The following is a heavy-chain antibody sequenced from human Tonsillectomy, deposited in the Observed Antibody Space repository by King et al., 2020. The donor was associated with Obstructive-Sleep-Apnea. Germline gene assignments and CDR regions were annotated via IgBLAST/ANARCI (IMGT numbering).Heavy chain of an antibody. V-gene: IGHV3-23*04. CDR2: LSGSGGST. CDR1: GFTVSRYA. J-gene: IGHJ3*02. CDR3: ARDSYYYDSSGYYFFAFDI. Sequence: VQLVESGGGLVQPGGSLRLSCAASGFTVSRYAMSWVRQAPGKGLEWGSALSGSGGSTYFADSVQGRFTISRDNSKNTRYLQMNSLRAEDKAVYYCARDSYYYDSSGYYFFAFDIWGQGTMVTVSS. D-gene: IGHD3-22*01.